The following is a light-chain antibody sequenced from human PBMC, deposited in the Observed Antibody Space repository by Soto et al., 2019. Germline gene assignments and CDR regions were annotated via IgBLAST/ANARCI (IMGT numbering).Light chain of an antibody. Sequence: AIQLTQSPSSLSASVGDRVTITCRASQGISSALAWYQQKPGKAPKLLIYDASSLDSGVPSRFSGSGSGTDFTLTISSLQPEDFATYYCQQFNSYLTFGGGTKVEIK. J-gene: IGKJ4*01. CDR3: QQFNSYLT. V-gene: IGKV1-13*02. CDR1: QGISSA. CDR2: DAS.